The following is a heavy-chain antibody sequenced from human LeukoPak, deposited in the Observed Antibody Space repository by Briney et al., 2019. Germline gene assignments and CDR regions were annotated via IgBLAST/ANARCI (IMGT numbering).Heavy chain of an antibody. CDR2: ISYDGSNK. J-gene: IGHJ4*02. V-gene: IGHV3-30-3*01. CDR3: ARDRSDNSTWYAGSH. Sequence: PGGSLRLSCAASGFTFSSYAMHWVRQAPGKGLEWVAVISYDGSNKYYADSVKGRFTISRDNSKNTLYLQMNSLRAEDTAVYYCARDRSDNSTWYAGSHWGQGTLVTVSS. CDR1: GFTFSSYA. D-gene: IGHD6-13*01.